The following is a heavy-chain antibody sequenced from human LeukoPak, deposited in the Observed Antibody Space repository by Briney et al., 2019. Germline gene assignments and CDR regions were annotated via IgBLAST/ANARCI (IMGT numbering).Heavy chain of an antibody. CDR2: IYHSGST. V-gene: IGHV4-39*01. CDR3: ARPTSKLGSFDY. J-gene: IGHJ4*02. Sequence: PSETLSLTCSVSDDSITMYYWTWIRQPPGEGLEWIGTIYHSGSTYYNPSLKSRISISVDTSKNQFSLKLRSVTAADTAVYYCARPTSKLGSFDYWGQGTLVTVSS. D-gene: IGHD2/OR15-2a*01. CDR1: DDSITMYY.